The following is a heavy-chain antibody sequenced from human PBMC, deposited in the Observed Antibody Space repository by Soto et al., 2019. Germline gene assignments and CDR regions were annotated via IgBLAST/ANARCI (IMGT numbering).Heavy chain of an antibody. V-gene: IGHV1-18*01. J-gene: IGHJ6*02. Sequence: ASVKVSCRASGYTFTSYGISWVRQASGQGLEWMGWISAYNGNTNYAQKLQGRVTMTTDTSTSTAYMELRSLRSDDTAVYYCARSHYDFWSGYLYYYYYGMDVWGQGTTVTVSS. CDR1: GYTFTSYG. CDR3: ARSHYDFWSGYLYYYYYGMDV. CDR2: ISAYNGNT. D-gene: IGHD3-3*01.